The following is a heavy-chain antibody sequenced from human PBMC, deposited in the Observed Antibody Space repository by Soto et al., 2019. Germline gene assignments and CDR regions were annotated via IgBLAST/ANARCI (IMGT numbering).Heavy chain of an antibody. CDR3: AAGGSYCSTTGCLYWYLEL. D-gene: IGHD2-2*01. J-gene: IGHJ2*01. CDR1: SGSISSNNW. V-gene: IGHV4-4*02. CDR2: IYNSGTT. Sequence: QVHLQESGPGLVNASGTLSLTCAVSSGSISSNNWWSWVRPPPGQGLEWIGEIYNSGTTNYNPSLKNRVTIAVDTSKNQFSLNLNSVTAADTAVYYGAAGGSYCSTTGCLYWYLELWGRGTLVSVSS.